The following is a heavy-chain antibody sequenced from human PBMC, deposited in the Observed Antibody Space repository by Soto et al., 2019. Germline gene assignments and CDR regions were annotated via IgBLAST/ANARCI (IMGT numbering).Heavy chain of an antibody. CDR2: INPNSGGT. Sequence: XSVKVSCKASGYTFTGYYIHWVRQAPGQGLEWMGWINPNSGGTKYAQNFQGRVTMTRDKSISTAYMDLSRLRSDDTAVYYCARDLSSSSRSLGSYYYYGMDVWGQGTTVTVSS. J-gene: IGHJ6*02. D-gene: IGHD6-6*01. V-gene: IGHV1-2*02. CDR1: GYTFTGYY. CDR3: ARDLSSSSRSLGSYYYYGMDV.